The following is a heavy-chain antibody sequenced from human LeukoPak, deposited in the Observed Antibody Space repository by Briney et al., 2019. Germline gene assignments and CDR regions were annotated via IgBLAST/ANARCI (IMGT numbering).Heavy chain of an antibody. D-gene: IGHD3-16*02. CDR3: ARGRSLSDYVWGSYRQRYYGMDV. J-gene: IGHJ6*02. CDR2: INHSGST. Sequence: SETLSLTCTVSGGSISSSSYYWSWIRQPPGKGLEWIGEINHSGSTNYNPSLKSRVTISVDTSKNQFSLKLSSVTAADTAVYYCARGRSLSDYVWGSYRQRYYGMDVWGQGTTVTVSS. CDR1: GGSISSSSYY. V-gene: IGHV4-39*07.